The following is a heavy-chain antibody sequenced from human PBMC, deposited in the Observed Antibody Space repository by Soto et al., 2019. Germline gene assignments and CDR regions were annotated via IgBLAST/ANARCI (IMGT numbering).Heavy chain of an antibody. CDR2: IKPDGTQT. V-gene: IGHV3-7*01. CDR1: GFTFSSYW. Sequence: GGSLRLSCAVSGFTFSSYWMTWVRQAPGKGLGWVANIKPDGTQTNYVDSVKGRFTISRDNAKSSLYLQVNSLRAEDSAVYYCARDPVRGDGYTLNYWGQGALVTVSS. D-gene: IGHD3-10*01. J-gene: IGHJ4*02. CDR3: ARDPVRGDGYTLNY.